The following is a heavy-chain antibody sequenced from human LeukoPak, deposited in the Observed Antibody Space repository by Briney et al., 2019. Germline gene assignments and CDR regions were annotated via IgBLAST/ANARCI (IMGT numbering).Heavy chain of an antibody. CDR1: GYTFTGYY. CDR2: INPNSGGT. CDR3: ARGPRSIAARRGNWFDP. Sequence: AASVRVSCKASGYTFTGYYMHWVRQAPGQGLEWMGRINPNSGGTNYAQKFQGRVTMTRDTSISTAYMELSRLRSDDTAVYYCARGPRSIAARRGNWFDPWGQGTLVTVSS. J-gene: IGHJ5*02. D-gene: IGHD6-6*01. V-gene: IGHV1-2*06.